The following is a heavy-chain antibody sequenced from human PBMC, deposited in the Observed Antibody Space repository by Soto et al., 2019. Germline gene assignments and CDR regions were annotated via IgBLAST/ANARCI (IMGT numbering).Heavy chain of an antibody. V-gene: IGHV4-34*01. J-gene: IGHJ6*04. CDR2: INHSGST. CDR1: VGSFSGYY. D-gene: IGHD1-7*01. CDR3: ERAGTNAYYYGMER. Sequence: SETLSLTCAVYVGSFSGYYWSLIRQPPGKGLECIWEINHSGSTNYNPSLKSRVTISVDTSKNQFSLKLSSVTAADTAVYYCERAGTNAYYYGMERWGKGTMVTVSS.